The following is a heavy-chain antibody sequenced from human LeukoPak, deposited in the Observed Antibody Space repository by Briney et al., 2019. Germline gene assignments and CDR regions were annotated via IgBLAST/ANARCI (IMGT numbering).Heavy chain of an antibody. CDR3: ARDDVVVPAVPYYYYGMDV. CDR2: ISYDGSNK. J-gene: IGHJ6*02. CDR1: GFTFSSYA. V-gene: IGHV3-30-3*01. Sequence: GRSLRLSCAASGFTFSSYAMHWVRQAPGKGLEWVAVISYDGSNKYYADSVKGRFTISRDNSKNTLYLQMNSLRAEDTAVYYCARDDVVVPAVPYYYYGMDVWGQGTTVTVSS. D-gene: IGHD2-2*01.